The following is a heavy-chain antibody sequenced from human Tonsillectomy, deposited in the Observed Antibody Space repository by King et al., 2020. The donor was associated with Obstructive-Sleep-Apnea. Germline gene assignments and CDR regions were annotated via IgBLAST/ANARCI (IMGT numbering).Heavy chain of an antibody. Sequence: VQLVESGGGLVQPGGSLRLSCAASGLTFTSFAMSWVRQAPGKGLEWVSVISGSGGSTYYVDSVKGRFTISRDNSKNTLYLQMNSLRAEDTAVYYCAKGPAKQLVPNYFDQWGQGTLVTVSS. CDR2: ISGSGGST. D-gene: IGHD6-13*01. J-gene: IGHJ4*02. CDR1: GLTFTSFA. CDR3: AKGPAKQLVPNYFDQ. V-gene: IGHV3-23*04.